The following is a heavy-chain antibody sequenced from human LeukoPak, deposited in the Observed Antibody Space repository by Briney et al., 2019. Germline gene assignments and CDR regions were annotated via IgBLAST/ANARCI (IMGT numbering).Heavy chain of an antibody. J-gene: IGHJ4*02. D-gene: IGHD6-13*01. CDR2: MNPNSGNT. V-gene: IGHV1-8*01. CDR3: ARNLIAAAGTGGH. Sequence: ASVKVSCKASGYTFTSYDINWVRQATGQGLEWMGWMNPNSGNTGHAQKFQGRVTMTRNTSISTAYMELSSLRSEDTAVYYCARNLIAAAGTGGHWGQGTLVTVSS. CDR1: GYTFTSYD.